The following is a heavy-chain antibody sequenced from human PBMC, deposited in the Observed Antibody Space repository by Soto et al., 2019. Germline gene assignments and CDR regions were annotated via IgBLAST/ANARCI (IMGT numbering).Heavy chain of an antibody. Sequence: SVKVSCKASGGTFSSYAISWVRQAPGQGLEWMGGIIPIFGTANYAQKFQGRVTITADGSTSTAYMELSSLRSEDTAVYYCARGDYYGSGSYSGVDYWGQGTLVTVSS. CDR2: IIPIFGTA. V-gene: IGHV1-69*13. CDR1: GGTFSSYA. J-gene: IGHJ4*02. CDR3: ARGDYYGSGSYSGVDY. D-gene: IGHD3-10*01.